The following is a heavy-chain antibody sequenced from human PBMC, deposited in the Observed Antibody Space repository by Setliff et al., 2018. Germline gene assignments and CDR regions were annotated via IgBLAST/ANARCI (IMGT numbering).Heavy chain of an antibody. J-gene: IGHJ3*02. V-gene: IGHV3-72*01. Sequence: GGSLRLSCEVSGFTFSDHYMDWVRQAPGKGLEWVGRTRNKANSYLTECAASVKGRFFISRDDSKNSLFLQMNSLKIEDTAAYYCARDLPRGGGASRGAFDIWGQGTMVTVSS. CDR1: GFTFSDHY. CDR3: ARDLPRGGGASRGAFDI. D-gene: IGHD1-26*01. CDR2: TRNKANSYLT.